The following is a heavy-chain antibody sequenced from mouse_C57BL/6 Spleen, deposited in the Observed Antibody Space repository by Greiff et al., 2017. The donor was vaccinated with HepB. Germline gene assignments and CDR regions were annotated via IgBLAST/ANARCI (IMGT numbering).Heavy chain of an antibody. D-gene: IGHD4-1*01. CDR1: GFTFSDYG. V-gene: IGHV5-17*01. CDR3: ARKTGTYFDY. CDR2: ISSGSSTI. Sequence: EVQLMESGGGLVKPGGSLKLSCAASGFTFSDYGMHWVRQAPEKGLEWVAYISSGSSTIYYADTVKGRFTISRDNAKNTLFLQMTSLRSEDTAMYYCARKTGTYFDYWGQGTTLTVSS. J-gene: IGHJ2*01.